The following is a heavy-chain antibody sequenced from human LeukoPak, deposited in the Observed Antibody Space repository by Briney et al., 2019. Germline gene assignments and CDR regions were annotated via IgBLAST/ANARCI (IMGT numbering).Heavy chain of an antibody. CDR2: IYADGNT. CDR3: AELGITMIGGV. CDR1: GFTFSSYS. J-gene: IGHJ6*04. Sequence: GGSLRLSCAASGFTFSSYSMNWVRQAPGRGLEWVSFIYADGNTYYADSVKGRFTISRDNAKNSLYLQMNSLRAEDTAVYYCAELGITMIGGVWGKGTTVTISS. V-gene: IGHV3-48*03. D-gene: IGHD3-10*02.